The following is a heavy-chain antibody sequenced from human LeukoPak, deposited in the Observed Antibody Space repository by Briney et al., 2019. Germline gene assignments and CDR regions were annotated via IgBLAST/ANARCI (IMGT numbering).Heavy chain of an antibody. CDR2: INHSGST. V-gene: IGHV4-34*01. Sequence: SETLSLTCAVYGGSFSGYYWSWIRQPPGKGLEWIGEINHSGSTNYNPSPKSRVTISVDTSKNQFSLQLSSVTAADTAVYYCARDYYYDSSGYDWFDPWGQGTLVTVSS. D-gene: IGHD3-22*01. CDR1: GGSFSGYY. J-gene: IGHJ5*02. CDR3: ARDYYYDSSGYDWFDP.